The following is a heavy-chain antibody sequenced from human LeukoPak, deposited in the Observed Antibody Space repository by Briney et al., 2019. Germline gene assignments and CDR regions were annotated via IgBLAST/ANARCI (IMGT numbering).Heavy chain of an antibody. CDR3: ASRRGYSSGLWYYYMDV. J-gene: IGHJ6*03. D-gene: IGHD6-19*01. CDR2: INHSGTT. CDR1: GGSFSGYS. V-gene: IGHV4-34*01. Sequence: PSETLSLTCAVSGGSFSGYSRSWIRQPPGKGLEWIGEINHSGTTNYNPSLKSRVTISIDTSKNRFSLKLSCVTAADTAVYYCASRRGYSSGLWYYYMDVWDKGTAVTVSS.